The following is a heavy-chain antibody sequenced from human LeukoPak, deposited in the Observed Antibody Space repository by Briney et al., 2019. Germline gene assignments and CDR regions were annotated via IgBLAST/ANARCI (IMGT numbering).Heavy chain of an antibody. Sequence: GGSLRLSCAASGFTFSSYAMHWVRQAPGKGLEWVAVISYDGSNKYYADSVKGRFTISRDNSKNTLYLQMNSLRAEDTAVYYCAREDSSSDTFDYWGQGTLVTVYS. D-gene: IGHD6-6*01. CDR3: AREDSSSDTFDY. V-gene: IGHV3-30*01. J-gene: IGHJ4*02. CDR1: GFTFSSYA. CDR2: ISYDGSNK.